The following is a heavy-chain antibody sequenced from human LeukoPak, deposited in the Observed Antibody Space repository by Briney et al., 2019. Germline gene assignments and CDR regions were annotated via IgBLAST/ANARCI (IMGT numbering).Heavy chain of an antibody. CDR3: ARAGRGSSRGLIQH. V-gene: IGHV4-30-4*08. CDR2: IYYSGST. D-gene: IGHD3-10*01. J-gene: IGHJ1*01. CDR1: GGSISSGDYY. Sequence: SQTLSLTCTVSGGSISSGDYYWSWIRQPPGKGLEWIGYIYYSGSTYYNPSLKSRVTISVDTSKNQFSLKLSSVTAADTAVYYCARAGRGSSRGLIQHWGQGTLVTVSS.